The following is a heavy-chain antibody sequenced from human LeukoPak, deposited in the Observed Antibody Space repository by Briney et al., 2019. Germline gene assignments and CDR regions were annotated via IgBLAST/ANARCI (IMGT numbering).Heavy chain of an antibody. Sequence: GRSLRLSCAASGFTFSSYGMHCVRQAPGKGLEWVAVISYDGSNKYYADSVKGRFTISRDNSKNTLYLQMNSLRAEDTAVYYCAKGPYPPTVTTDQYYFDYWGQGTLVTVSS. D-gene: IGHD4-17*01. CDR2: ISYDGSNK. J-gene: IGHJ4*02. V-gene: IGHV3-30*18. CDR1: GFTFSSYG. CDR3: AKGPYPPTVTTDQYYFDY.